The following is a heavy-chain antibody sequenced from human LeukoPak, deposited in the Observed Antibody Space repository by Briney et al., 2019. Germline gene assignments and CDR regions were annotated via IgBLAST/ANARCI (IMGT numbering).Heavy chain of an antibody. J-gene: IGHJ3*02. Sequence: SETLSLTCTVSGGSISRNNYYWDWIRQPPGKGLEYIGSIYYSGSTYYTPSLKSRVTISVDTSKNQFSLKLSSVTAADTAVYYCARHEIRGSTNGNLPHAFDIWGQGTMVTVSS. D-gene: IGHD1-14*01. CDR3: ARHEIRGSTNGNLPHAFDI. CDR2: IYYSGST. CDR1: GGSISRNNYY. V-gene: IGHV4-39*01.